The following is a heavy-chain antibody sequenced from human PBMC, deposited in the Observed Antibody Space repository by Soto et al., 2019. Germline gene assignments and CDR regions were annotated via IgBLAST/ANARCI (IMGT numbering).Heavy chain of an antibody. D-gene: IGHD3-10*01. Sequence: QVQLVESGGGVVQPGRSLRLSCVASGFTFSGFGIHWVRQAPGKGLEWVALISYDGSNKYYADSVKGRFTISRDNSKNTLYLQMISLRAEDTAVYYCAKEDYYGSGSYTANFDYWGQGTLVTVSS. CDR1: GFTFSGFG. CDR2: ISYDGSNK. V-gene: IGHV3-30*18. J-gene: IGHJ4*02. CDR3: AKEDYYGSGSYTANFDY.